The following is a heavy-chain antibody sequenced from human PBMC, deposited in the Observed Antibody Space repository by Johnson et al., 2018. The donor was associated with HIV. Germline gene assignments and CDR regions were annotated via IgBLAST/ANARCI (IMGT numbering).Heavy chain of an antibody. CDR2: ISWNSASI. J-gene: IGHJ3*02. CDR3: ARGGAGMGPDDAFAI. D-gene: IGHD1-14*01. Sequence: VQLVESGGGVVQPGMSLRLSCAASGFTFSNAWMSWVRQAPGKGLEWVSGISWNSASIDYVDSVKGRFTISRDNAKNSLYLQMNSLRAGDTAVYYCARGGAGMGPDDAFAIWGQGTMVTVSA. CDR1: GFTFSNAW. V-gene: IGHV3-20*04.